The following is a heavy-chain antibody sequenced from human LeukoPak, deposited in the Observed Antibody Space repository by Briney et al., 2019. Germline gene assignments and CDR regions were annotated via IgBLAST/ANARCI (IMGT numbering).Heavy chain of an antibody. V-gene: IGHV1-2*06. J-gene: IGHJ4*02. D-gene: IGHD3-22*01. CDR3: ARRVGYDSSGYYNVSTGSLVY. CDR1: GYTFTGYY. Sequence: ASVKVSCKASGYTFTGYYMHWVRQAPGQGLEWMGRINPNSGGTNYAQKFQGRVTMTRDTSISTAYMELSRLRSDDTAVYYCARRVGYDSSGYYNVSTGSLVYWGQGTLVTVSS. CDR2: INPNSGGT.